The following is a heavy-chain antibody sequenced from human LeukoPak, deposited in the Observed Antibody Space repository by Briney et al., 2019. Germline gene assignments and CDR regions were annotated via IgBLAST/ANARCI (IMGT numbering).Heavy chain of an antibody. Sequence: SETLSLTCTVSGGSISSGDYRWSRIRQPPGLGLEWLVYIYYSGSTYYTPSLKSRITISIDKSKNQFSLKLSSVTAADTAVYYCARDEGSSWFDPWGQGTRVTVSA. CDR3: ARDEGSSWFDP. J-gene: IGHJ5*02. CDR2: IYYSGST. V-gene: IGHV4-30-4*01. CDR1: GGSISSGDYR.